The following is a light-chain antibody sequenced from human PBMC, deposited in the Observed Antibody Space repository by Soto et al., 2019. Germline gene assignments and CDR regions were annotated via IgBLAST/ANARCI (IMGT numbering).Light chain of an antibody. CDR1: TSDIGAGYD. CDR2: GIS. Sequence: QSVLTQLPSVSGAPGQRVTISCTGSTSDIGAGYDVHWYQQLPGRAPKLLIYGISNRPSGVPDRISVSKSVTSAALAITGLQAEDEADYYCQSYENHLSGGVCGGGTQLTVL. V-gene: IGLV1-40*01. CDR3: QSYENHLSGGV. J-gene: IGLJ7*01.